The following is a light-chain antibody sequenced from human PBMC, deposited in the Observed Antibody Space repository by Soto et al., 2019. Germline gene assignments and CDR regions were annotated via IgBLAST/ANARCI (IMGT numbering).Light chain of an antibody. CDR1: SSDVGGYNF. CDR2: DVS. V-gene: IGLV2-11*01. CDR3: CSYAGSYTYVV. J-gene: IGLJ2*01. Sequence: QSALTQPRSVSGSPGQSVTISCTGTSSDVGGYNFVSWYQQHPGKAPKLMIYDVSERPSGVPDRFSGSKSGNTGSLTISGLQAEDEADYYCCSYAGSYTYVVFGGGTKVTVL.